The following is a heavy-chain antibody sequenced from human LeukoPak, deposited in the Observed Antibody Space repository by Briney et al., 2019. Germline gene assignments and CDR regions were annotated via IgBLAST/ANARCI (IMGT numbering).Heavy chain of an antibody. J-gene: IGHJ6*03. CDR2: INPSGGST. D-gene: IGHD3-9*01. CDR1: GYTFTSYY. V-gene: IGHV1-46*01. CDR3: ARGGYYDILTGYFLVTGYMDV. Sequence: GASVKVSCKASGYTFTSYYMHCVRQAPGQALEWIGIINPSGGSTSYAQKFQGRVTMTRDMSTSTVYMELSSLRSEDTAVYYCARGGYYDILTGYFLVTGYMDVWGKGTTVTVSS.